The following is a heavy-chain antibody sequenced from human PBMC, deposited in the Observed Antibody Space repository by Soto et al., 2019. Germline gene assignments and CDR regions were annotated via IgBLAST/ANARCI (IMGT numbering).Heavy chain of an antibody. Sequence: QVPLVQSGAEVKKPGSSVKVSCKASGGTFSSYTISWVRQAPGQGLEWMGRIIPILGIANYAQKFQGRVTITADKSTSTAYMELSSLRSEDTAVYYCARDCTSSTSCYGNMGRAFDIWGQGTMVTVSS. J-gene: IGHJ3*02. CDR2: IIPILGIA. V-gene: IGHV1-69*08. D-gene: IGHD2-2*01. CDR1: GGTFSSYT. CDR3: ARDCTSSTSCYGNMGRAFDI.